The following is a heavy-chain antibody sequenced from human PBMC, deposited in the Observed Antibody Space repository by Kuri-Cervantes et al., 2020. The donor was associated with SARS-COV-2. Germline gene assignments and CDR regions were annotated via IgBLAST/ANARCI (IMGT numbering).Heavy chain of an antibody. Sequence: GESLKISCAASGFTFSSYEMNWVRQAPGKGLEWVSYISSSGSTTYYAGSVKGRFTMSRDNAKNSLYLQMNSLRAEDTAVYYCARGWVGATPDDRFDPWGQGTLVTVSS. CDR3: ARGWVGATPDDRFDP. V-gene: IGHV3-48*03. D-gene: IGHD1-26*01. CDR2: ISSSGSTT. J-gene: IGHJ5*02. CDR1: GFTFSSYE.